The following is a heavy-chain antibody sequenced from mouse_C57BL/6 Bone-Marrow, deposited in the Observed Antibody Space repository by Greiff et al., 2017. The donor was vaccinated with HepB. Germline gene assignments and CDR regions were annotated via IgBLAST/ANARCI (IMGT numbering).Heavy chain of an antibody. J-gene: IGHJ2*01. CDR3: ARVGSNYPYFYY. V-gene: IGHV1-64*01. CDR2: IHPNSGST. CDR1: GYTFTSYW. Sequence: QVQLKQPGAELVKPGASVKLSCKASGYTFTSYWMHWVKQRPGQGLEWIGMIHPNSGSTNYNEKFKSKATLTVEKSSSTAYMQLSSLTSEDSAVYYGARVGSNYPYFYYWDQGTTLTVSS. D-gene: IGHD2-5*01.